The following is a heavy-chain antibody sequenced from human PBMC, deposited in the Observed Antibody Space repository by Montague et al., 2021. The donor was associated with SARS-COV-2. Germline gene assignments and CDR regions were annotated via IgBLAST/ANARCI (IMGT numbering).Heavy chain of an antibody. CDR1: GGSISSYY. CDR2: IYYSGST. J-gene: IGHJ4*02. Sequence: SETLSLTCTVSGGSISSYYWSWIRQPPGKGLEWIGYIYYSGSTNYNPSLKSRVTISVDTSKNQFSLKLSSVTAADTAVYYCGRDSHYYDSSGHFDYWGQGTLVTVSS. D-gene: IGHD3-22*01. V-gene: IGHV4-59*13. CDR3: GRDSHYYDSSGHFDY.